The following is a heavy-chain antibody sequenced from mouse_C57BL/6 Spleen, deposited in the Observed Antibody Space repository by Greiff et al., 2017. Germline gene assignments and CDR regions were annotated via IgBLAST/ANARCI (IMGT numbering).Heavy chain of an antibody. J-gene: IGHJ1*03. CDR3: ARASTYVDV. CDR2: IYPGSGST. CDR1: GYTFTSYW. Sequence: QVQLQQPGAELVKPGASVKMSCKASGYTFTSYWITWVKQRPGQGLEWIGDIYPGSGSTNSNEKFKSKATLTVDTSYSTAYMQLSSLTSEDSAVYSCARASTYVDVWGTGTTVTVSS. V-gene: IGHV1-55*01. D-gene: IGHD3-1*01.